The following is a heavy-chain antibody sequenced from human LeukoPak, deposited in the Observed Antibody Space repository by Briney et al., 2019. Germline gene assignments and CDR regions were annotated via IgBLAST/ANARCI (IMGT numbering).Heavy chain of an antibody. V-gene: IGHV4-59*08. CDR2: IYYSGST. D-gene: IGHD3-10*01. J-gene: IGHJ4*02. CDR1: GGSISSYY. CDR3: ARSFSGTYPGLDD. Sequence: PSETLSLTCTVSGGSISSYYWSWIRQPPGKGLEWIGYIYYSGSTNYSPSFKSRVTISIDTSKNQFSLRLSSVTAADTAVYYCARSFSGTYPGLDDWGQGTLVAVSS.